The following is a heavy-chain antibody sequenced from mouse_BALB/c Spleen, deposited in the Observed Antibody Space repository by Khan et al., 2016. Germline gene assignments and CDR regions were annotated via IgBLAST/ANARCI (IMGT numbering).Heavy chain of an antibody. Sequence: QVQLQQSGPELVRPGVSVKISCKGSGYTFTDYAMHWVKQSHAKSLEWIGVISNYSGNTNYNQKFKGKATMTVDKSSSTAYMELARLTSEDAAIYYCARDSSGYPSYAMDYWGQGTSVTVSS. CDR1: GYTFTDYA. J-gene: IGHJ4*01. D-gene: IGHD3-2*01. CDR3: ARDSSGYPSYAMDY. CDR2: ISNYSGNT. V-gene: IGHV1S137*01.